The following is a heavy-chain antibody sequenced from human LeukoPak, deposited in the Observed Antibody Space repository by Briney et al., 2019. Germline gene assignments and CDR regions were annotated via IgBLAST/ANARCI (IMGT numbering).Heavy chain of an antibody. J-gene: IGHJ4*02. CDR1: GFTFSSYS. CDR3: ARDALYDFWSGSPVGFDY. CDR2: ISSSSSYI. D-gene: IGHD3-3*01. Sequence: PGGSLRLSCAASGFTFSSYSMNWVRQAPGKGLEWVSSISSSSSYIYYADSVKGRFTISRDNAKNSLYLQMNSLRAEDTAVYYRARDALYDFWSGSPVGFDYWGQGTLVTVSS. V-gene: IGHV3-21*01.